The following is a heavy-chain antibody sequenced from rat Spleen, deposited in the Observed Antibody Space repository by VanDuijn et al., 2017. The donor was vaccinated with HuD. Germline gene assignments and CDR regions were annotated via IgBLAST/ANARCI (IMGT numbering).Heavy chain of an antibody. Sequence: QVQLKESGPGLVQPSQTLSLTCTVSGFSLTSDGVSWVRQPPGKGLEWRGIRWGDVSTNYNSAHKSRLSISRDTSKSQVFLTMNSLQTDYTAGYYCAEGYGGYPPFDYWGQGVMVTVSS. D-gene: IGHD1-11*01. CDR2: RWGDVST. V-gene: IGHV2-77*01. J-gene: IGHJ2*01. CDR1: GFSLTSDG. CDR3: AEGYGGYPPFDY.